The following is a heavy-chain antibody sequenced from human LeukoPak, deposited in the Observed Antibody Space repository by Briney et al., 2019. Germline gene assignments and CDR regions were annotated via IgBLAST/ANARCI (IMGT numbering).Heavy chain of an antibody. CDR3: AKDPDATDRDDY. D-gene: IGHD1-14*01. Sequence: GGSLRLSCAASGFTFSSYAMSWVRQAPGKGLEWVSAISGSGGSTYYADSVKGRFTISRDNSKNTLHLLMKTLRPEDTAMYYCAKDPDATDRDDYWGQGTLVTVSS. CDR2: ISGSGGST. J-gene: IGHJ4*02. CDR1: GFTFSSYA. V-gene: IGHV3-23*01.